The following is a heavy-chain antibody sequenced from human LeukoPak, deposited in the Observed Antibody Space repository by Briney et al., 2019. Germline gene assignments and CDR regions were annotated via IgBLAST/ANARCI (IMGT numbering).Heavy chain of an antibody. CDR1: VFTFSSYA. Sequence: PGGSLRLSCAASVFTFSSYAMSWVRQAPGKGLEWVSAISGSGGSTYYADSVKGRFTISRDNSKNTLYLQMNSLREDDTAVYYCAKELEEWEPSLCGTFDIWGQGTIVTVSS. CDR2: ISGSGGST. CDR3: AKELEEWEPSLCGTFDI. V-gene: IGHV3-23*01. D-gene: IGHD1-26*01. J-gene: IGHJ3*02.